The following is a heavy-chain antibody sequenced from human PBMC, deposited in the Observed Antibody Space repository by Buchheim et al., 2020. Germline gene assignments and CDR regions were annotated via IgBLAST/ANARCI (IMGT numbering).Heavy chain of an antibody. CDR3: AKDILGMWYYFDY. CDR1: GFTFTNYA. V-gene: IGHV3-23*01. J-gene: IGHJ4*02. CDR2: ISGSGFRT. Sequence: EVQLLESGGGLVQPGGSLRLSCAASGFTFTNYAMSWVRQAPGKGLEWVSGISGSGFRTYYADSVKGRFTISRDNSKNPYLQMNSVRAEDTAIYYCAKDILGMWYYFDYWGQGAL. D-gene: IGHD2-21*01.